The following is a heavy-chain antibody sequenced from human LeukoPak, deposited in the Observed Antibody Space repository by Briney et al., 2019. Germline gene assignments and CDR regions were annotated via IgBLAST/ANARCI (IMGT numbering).Heavy chain of an antibody. D-gene: IGHD4-23*01. J-gene: IGHJ3*02. CDR2: IRQDGNEF. CDR3: AREFSQIVVTPGGFDI. V-gene: IGHV3-7*01. CDR1: EFTFGNYW. Sequence: GGSLRLSCAASEFTFGNYWMSWVRQVPGKGPEWVANIRQDGNEFYYVDSVKGRFTISRDNAKNSLYLQMNSLRAEDTAVYYCAREFSQIVVTPGGFDIWGQGTMVTVSS.